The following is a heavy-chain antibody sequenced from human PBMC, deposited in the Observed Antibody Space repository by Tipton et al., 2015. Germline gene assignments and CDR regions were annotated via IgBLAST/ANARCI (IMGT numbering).Heavy chain of an antibody. CDR1: GGSFSDYY. Sequence: TLSLTCTVSGGSFSDYYWSWIRQSPGEGLEWIGYIYYSGSTNYNPSLGSRVAMSMDTSKTQFSLKMSSVTASDTAVYYCARARGRHGGLFDSWGQGILVTVSS. V-gene: IGHV4-59*01. J-gene: IGHJ4*02. CDR2: IYYSGST. D-gene: IGHD4-23*01. CDR3: ARARGRHGGLFDS.